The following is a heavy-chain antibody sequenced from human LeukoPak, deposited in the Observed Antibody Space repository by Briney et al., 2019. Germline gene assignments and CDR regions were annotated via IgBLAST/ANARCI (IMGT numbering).Heavy chain of an antibody. CDR3: ARDASSSSSWPGGAFDI. CDR2: INPSGGST. CDR1: GYTFTSYY. J-gene: IGHJ3*02. D-gene: IGHD6-13*01. V-gene: IGHV1-46*01. Sequence: ASVKVSCKASGYTFTSYYMHWVRQAPGQGLEWMGIINPSGGSTSYAQKFQGRVTMTRDTSTSTVYMELSSLRSEDTAVYYCARDASSSSSWPGGAFDIWGQGTMATVSS.